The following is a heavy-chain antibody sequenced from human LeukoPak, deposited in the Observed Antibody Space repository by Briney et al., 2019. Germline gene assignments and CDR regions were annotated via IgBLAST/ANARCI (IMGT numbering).Heavy chain of an antibody. D-gene: IGHD2-2*01. J-gene: IGHJ4*02. CDR3: ARDLPMLHLIMGY. Sequence: SVKVSCKASGGTFSSYAISWVRQAPGQGLEWMGRIIPIFGPANYAQKFQGRVTITTDESTSTAYMELSSLRSEDSAVYYCARDLPMLHLIMGYWGQGTLVTVSS. CDR1: GGTFSSYA. V-gene: IGHV1-69*05. CDR2: IIPIFGPA.